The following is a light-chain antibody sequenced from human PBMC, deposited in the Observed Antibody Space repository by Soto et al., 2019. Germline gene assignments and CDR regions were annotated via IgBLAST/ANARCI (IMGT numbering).Light chain of an antibody. V-gene: IGLV2-14*01. CDR1: ISDVGGYND. CDR3: SSYTSSSTAV. Sequence: PPSCLSGSPGQSLTIYCTGTISDVGGYNDVSWYQQHPGKAPKLMIYEVSNRPSGVSNRFSGSKSGNTASLTISGLQAEDEADYYCSSYTSSSTAVFGTGTKINV. J-gene: IGLJ1*01. CDR2: EVS.